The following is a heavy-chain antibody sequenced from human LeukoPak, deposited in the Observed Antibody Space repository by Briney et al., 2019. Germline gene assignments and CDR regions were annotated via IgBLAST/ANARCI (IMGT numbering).Heavy chain of an antibody. CDR3: ARHHSSVHYYYGMDV. CDR1: GYTFTSYY. V-gene: IGHV1-69*13. CDR2: IIPIFGTA. D-gene: IGHD6-19*01. Sequence: SVKVSCKASGYTFTSYYMHWVRQAPGQGLEWMGGIIPIFGTANYAQKFQGRVTITADEPTSTAYMELSSLRSEDTAVYYCARHHSSVHYYYGMDVWGQGTTVTVSS. J-gene: IGHJ6*02.